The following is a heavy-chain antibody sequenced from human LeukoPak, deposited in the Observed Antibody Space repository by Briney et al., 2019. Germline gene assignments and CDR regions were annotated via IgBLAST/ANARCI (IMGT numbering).Heavy chain of an antibody. CDR1: GGSISSGGYY. CDR2: IYYGGST. V-gene: IGHV4-31*03. Sequence: PSETLSLTCTVSGGSISSGGYYWSWIRQHPGKGREWFVYIYYGGSTYDNPTLKSRVTISVDTSKNQFSLTLSSVTAADTDVYYCARRAAMGYYYYGMDVWGQGTTVTVSS. CDR3: ARRAAMGYYYYGMDV. D-gene: IGHD2-2*01. J-gene: IGHJ6*02.